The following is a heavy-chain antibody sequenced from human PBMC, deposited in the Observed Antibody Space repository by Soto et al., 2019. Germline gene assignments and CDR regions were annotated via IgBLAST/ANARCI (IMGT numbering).Heavy chain of an antibody. V-gene: IGHV3-9*01. CDR1: GFTFDDYA. D-gene: IGHD2-2*01. J-gene: IGHJ6*02. CDR2: ISWNSGSI. Sequence: GGSLRLSCAASGFTFDDYAMHWVRQAPGKGLEWVSGISWNSGSIGYADSVKGRFTISRDNAKNSLYLQMNSLGAEDTALYYCAKVLGYCSSTSCPRGWYYYYGMDVWGQGTTVTVSS. CDR3: AKVLGYCSSTSCPRGWYYYYGMDV.